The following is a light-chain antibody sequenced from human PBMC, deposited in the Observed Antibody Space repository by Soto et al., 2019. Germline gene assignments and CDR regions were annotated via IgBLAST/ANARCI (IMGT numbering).Light chain of an antibody. CDR2: EVS. CDR3: NSYTSTSARV. Sequence: QSALTQPASVSGSPGQSITISCTGTSNDVGGFDFVSWYQQHPGKAPKVIIYEVSNRPSGVSDRFSGSKSGNTASLPISGLQAEDEADYYCNSYTSTSARVFGGGTKVTVL. V-gene: IGLV2-14*01. CDR1: SNDVGGFDF. J-gene: IGLJ3*02.